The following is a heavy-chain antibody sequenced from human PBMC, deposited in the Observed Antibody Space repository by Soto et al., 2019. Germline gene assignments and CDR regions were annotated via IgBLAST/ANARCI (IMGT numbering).Heavy chain of an antibody. CDR3: AHKGPEDWPLDY. D-gene: IGHD3-9*01. Sequence: QITLKESGPTLGRPTQTLTLTCAFSGFSLSTSGVGVGWIRQPPGKALEWLAVIYWDDSKHYSPSLRSRLTITKDTSKHQVVLTMTNMDPMDTGTYYCAHKGPEDWPLDYWGQGTLVTVSS. CDR1: GFSLSTSGVG. V-gene: IGHV2-5*02. CDR2: IYWDDSK. J-gene: IGHJ4*02.